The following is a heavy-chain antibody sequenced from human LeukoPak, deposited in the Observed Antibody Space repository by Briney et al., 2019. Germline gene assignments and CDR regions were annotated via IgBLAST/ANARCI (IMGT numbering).Heavy chain of an antibody. CDR3: ARASYDYVWGSYRYPIEPPGYYYYMDV. V-gene: IGHV4-59*01. Sequence: SETLSLTCTVSGGSISSYYWSWIRQPPGKGLEWIGYIFYSGTTNYNPSLKSRVTISVDTSKNQFSLKLSSVTAADTAVYYCARASYDYVWGSYRYPIEPPGYYYYMDVWGKGTTVTISS. CDR2: IFYSGTT. D-gene: IGHD3-16*02. CDR1: GGSISSYY. J-gene: IGHJ6*03.